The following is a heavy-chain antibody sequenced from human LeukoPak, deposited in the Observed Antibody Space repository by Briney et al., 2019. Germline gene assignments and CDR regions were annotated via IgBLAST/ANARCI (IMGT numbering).Heavy chain of an antibody. CDR1: GFTFSDYY. Sequence: GGSLRLSCAASGFTFSDYYMSWIRQAPGKGLEWVSYISSSSSYTNYADSVKGRFTISGDNAKNSLYLQMNSLRAEDTAVYYCARETDILTGYNDYWGQGTLVTVSS. D-gene: IGHD3-9*01. CDR3: ARETDILTGYNDY. CDR2: ISSSSSYT. J-gene: IGHJ4*02. V-gene: IGHV3-11*06.